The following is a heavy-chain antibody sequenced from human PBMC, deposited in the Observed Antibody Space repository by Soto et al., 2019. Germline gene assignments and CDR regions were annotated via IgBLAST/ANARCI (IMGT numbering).Heavy chain of an antibody. D-gene: IGHD2-21*02. V-gene: IGHV3-48*03. J-gene: IGHJ4*02. CDR1: GFTFSSYE. CDR2: ISSSGSTI. Sequence: PGGSLRLSCAASGFTFSSYEMNWVRQAPGKGLEWVSYISSSGSTIYYADSVKGRFTISRDNAKNSLYLQMNSLRAEDTAVYYCARSGDYSPGFDSWGQGTLVTVSS. CDR3: ARSGDYSPGFDS.